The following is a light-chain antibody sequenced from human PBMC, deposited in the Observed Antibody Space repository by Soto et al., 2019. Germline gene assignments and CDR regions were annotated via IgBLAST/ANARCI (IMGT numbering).Light chain of an antibody. V-gene: IGKV2-28*01. J-gene: IGKJ3*01. CDR1: QSLLHSNGYTY. CDR2: WGS. CDR3: MQALQTPLT. Sequence: SLPVTPGEPASISCRSSQSLLHSNGYTYLDWYLQKPGQSPQLLIYWGSNRASGVPDRFSGSGSGTDFTLKISRVEAEDVGVYYCMQALQTPLTFGPGTKVDIK.